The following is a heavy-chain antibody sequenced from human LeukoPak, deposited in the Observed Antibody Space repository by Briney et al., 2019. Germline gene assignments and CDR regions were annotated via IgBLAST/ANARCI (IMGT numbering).Heavy chain of an antibody. J-gene: IGHJ4*02. D-gene: IGHD3-10*01. CDR1: GFTFSSYA. CDR3: AKDTDGSGTPYYFDY. CDR2: ISGSGGST. Sequence: GGSLRLSCAASGFTFSSYAMSWVRQAPGKGLEWVSAISGSGGSTYYADSVKGRFTISRDNSKNMLYLQMNSLRAEDTAVYYCAKDTDGSGTPYYFDYWGQGTLVTVSS. V-gene: IGHV3-23*01.